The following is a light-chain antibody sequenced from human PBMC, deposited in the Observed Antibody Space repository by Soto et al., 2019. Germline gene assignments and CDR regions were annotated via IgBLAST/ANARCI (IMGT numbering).Light chain of an antibody. CDR1: SSDVGGYNS. CDR2: EVT. V-gene: IGLV2-14*01. Sequence: QSVLTQPASVSGSPGQSITISCTGTSSDVGGYNSVSWYQQHPGKAPKLVIYEVTNRPSGISNRFSGSKSGNTASLTISGLQAEDEADYYCCSYTVSGTYVFGTGTKVTVL. J-gene: IGLJ1*01. CDR3: CSYTVSGTYV.